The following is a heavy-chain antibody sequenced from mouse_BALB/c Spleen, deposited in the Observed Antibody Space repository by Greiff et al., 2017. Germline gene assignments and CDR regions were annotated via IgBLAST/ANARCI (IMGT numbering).Heavy chain of an antibody. J-gene: IGHJ2*01. Sequence: EVMLVESGGGLVKPGGSLKLSCAASGFTFSSYAMSWVRQSPEKRLEWVAEISSGGSYTYYPDTVTGRFTISRDNAKNTLYLEMSSLRSEDTAMYYCARGGGVVYFDYWGQGTTRTVSS. D-gene: IGHD1-1*01. CDR3: ARGGGVVYFDY. V-gene: IGHV5-9-4*01. CDR1: GFTFSSYA. CDR2: ISSGGSYT.